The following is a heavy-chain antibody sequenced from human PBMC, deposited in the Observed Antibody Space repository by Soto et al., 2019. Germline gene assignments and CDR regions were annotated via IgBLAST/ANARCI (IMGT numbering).Heavy chain of an antibody. Sequence: LETLSLTCTVSGGSISTYYWSWIRQPPGKGLEWIGFIYHSGSTEYNPSLKSRVTILVDTSNHQFSLRLDSVTAADTAVYYWARAAPDSNGYYLDWGQGTLVTVSS. D-gene: IGHD3-22*01. V-gene: IGHV4-59*01. CDR3: ARAAPDSNGYYLD. CDR2: IYHSGST. CDR1: GGSISTYY. J-gene: IGHJ4*02.